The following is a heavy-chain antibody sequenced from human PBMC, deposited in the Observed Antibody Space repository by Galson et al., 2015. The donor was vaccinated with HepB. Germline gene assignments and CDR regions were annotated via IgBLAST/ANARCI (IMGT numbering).Heavy chain of an antibody. CDR1: GFTFSSYW. D-gene: IGHD6-13*01. J-gene: IGHJ5*02. Sequence: SLRLSCAASGFTFSSYWMSWVRQAPGKGLEWVANIKQDGSEKYYVDSVKGRFTISRDNAKNSLYLQMNSLRAEDTAVYYCARDRYSSSWHRYNWFDPWGQGTLVTVSS. CDR2: IKQDGSEK. CDR3: ARDRYSSSWHRYNWFDP. V-gene: IGHV3-7*03.